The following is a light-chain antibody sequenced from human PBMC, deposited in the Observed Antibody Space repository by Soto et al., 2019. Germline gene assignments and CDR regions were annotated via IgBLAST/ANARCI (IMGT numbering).Light chain of an antibody. V-gene: IGKV1-5*01. CDR1: QNIRSR. J-gene: IGKJ3*01. Sequence: DIQMTQSPSTLSASVGDKVTVTCRASQNIRSRLAWSQQKPGKAPNLLISDASSLESRVPSRFSGSGSGTEFPLAISSLQPGDVATFYCQQYKSYSPFTFGPGIKVDIK. CDR2: DAS. CDR3: QQYKSYSPFT.